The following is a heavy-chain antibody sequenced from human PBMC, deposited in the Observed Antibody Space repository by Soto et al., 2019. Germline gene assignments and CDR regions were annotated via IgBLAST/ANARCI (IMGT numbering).Heavy chain of an antibody. CDR3: ARDLRSYYYIWGSYRSLYYFDY. J-gene: IGHJ4*02. D-gene: IGHD3-16*02. CDR2: IGAYNGNT. V-gene: IGHV1-18*01. CDR1: GYTFTSYG. Sequence: QVQLVQSGAEVKKPGASVKVSCKASGYTFTSYGISWVRQHPGQGLAWMGWIGAYNGNTNNGQKLQGRVTMTTDTATSTAYMELRSLRSDDTAVYYCARDLRSYYYIWGSYRSLYYFDYWGQGTLVTVSS.